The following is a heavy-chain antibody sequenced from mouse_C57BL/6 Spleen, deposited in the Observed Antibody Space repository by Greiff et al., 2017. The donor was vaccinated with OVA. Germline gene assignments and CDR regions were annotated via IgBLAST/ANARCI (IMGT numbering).Heavy chain of an antibody. J-gene: IGHJ4*01. V-gene: IGHV1-19*01. CDR3: ARRGITTVVAHYYAMDY. D-gene: IGHD1-1*01. CDR1: GYTFTDYY. CDR2: INPYNGGT. Sequence: SGPVLLKPGASVKMSCKASGYTFTDYYMNWVKQSHGKSLEWIGVINPYNGGTSYNQKFKGKATLTVDKSSSTAYMELNSLTSEDSAVYYCARRGITTVVAHYYAMDYWGQGTSVTVSS.